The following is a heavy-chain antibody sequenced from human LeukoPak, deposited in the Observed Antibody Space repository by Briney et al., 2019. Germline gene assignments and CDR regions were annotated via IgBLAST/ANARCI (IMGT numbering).Heavy chain of an antibody. Sequence: GGSLRLSCPASGFIFSDHYMSWIRQAPGKGLEWVSYISSSSSYINYADSVKGRFTISRDNAKNSLYLQMNSLRAEDTAVYYCARVSYGDSGYFDYWGQGTLVTVSS. J-gene: IGHJ4*02. D-gene: IGHD4-17*01. CDR1: GFIFSDHY. CDR3: ARVSYGDSGYFDY. V-gene: IGHV3-11*06. CDR2: ISSSSSYI.